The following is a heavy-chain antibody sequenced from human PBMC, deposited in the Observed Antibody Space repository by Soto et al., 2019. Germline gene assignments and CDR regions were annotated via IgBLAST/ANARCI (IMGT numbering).Heavy chain of an antibody. CDR1: GFSLTTRGGG. CDR3: AHRTTTVTWWFDP. J-gene: IGHJ5*02. CDR2: MYWDDDT. D-gene: IGHD4-17*01. V-gene: IGHV2-5*02. Sequence: QITLKESGPTLVKPTQTLTLTCTFSGFSLTTRGGGVGWIRQPPGKPLEWLALMYWDDDTRYSQSLKSRLAITKDTSTTQVVLTMSNIDPADTGTYFCAHRTTTVTWWFDPWGERTLVTVSS.